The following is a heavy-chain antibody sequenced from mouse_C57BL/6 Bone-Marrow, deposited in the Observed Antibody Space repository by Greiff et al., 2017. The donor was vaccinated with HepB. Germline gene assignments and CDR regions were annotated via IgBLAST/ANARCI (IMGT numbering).Heavy chain of an antibody. CDR1: GFNIKDDY. Sequence: EVQLQQSGAELVRPGASVKLSCTASGFNIKDDYMHWVKQRPEQGLEWIGWIDPENGDTEYASKFQGKATITAETSSNTAYLQLSSLTSEDTAVYYCTRSNWDIVDYWGQGTTLTVSS. D-gene: IGHD4-1*01. J-gene: IGHJ2*01. CDR2: IDPENGDT. V-gene: IGHV14-4*01. CDR3: TRSNWDIVDY.